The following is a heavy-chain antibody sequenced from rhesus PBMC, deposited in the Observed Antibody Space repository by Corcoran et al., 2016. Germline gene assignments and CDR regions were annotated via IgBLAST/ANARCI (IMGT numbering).Heavy chain of an antibody. J-gene: IGHJ5-1*01. CDR2: ISGSGGGT. V-gene: IGHV4-173*01. CDR1: GGSISSNY. CDR3: ARDHYYYTDSGIDV. D-gene: IGHD3-16*01. Sequence: QLQLQESGPGLVKSSETLSLTCAVSGGSISSNYWSWIRQPPGKGMEWIARISGSGGGTDYNPPLKSRLTISTDTSKNQFFLKLTSVTAADTALYYCARDHYYYTDSGIDVWGAGVLVTVSS.